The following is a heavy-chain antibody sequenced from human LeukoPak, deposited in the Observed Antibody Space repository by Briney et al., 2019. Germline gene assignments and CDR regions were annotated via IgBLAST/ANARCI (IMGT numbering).Heavy chain of an antibody. CDR1: GESFSGYY. J-gene: IGHJ4*02. D-gene: IGHD2-15*01. CDR3: ARGHCSGGSCYPYYFDY. CDR2: ISSSGSTI. Sequence: LSLTCVVYGESFSGYYWSWIRQAPGKGLEWVSYISSSGSTIYYADSVKGRFTISRDNAKNSLYLQMNSLRAEDTAVYYCARGHCSGGSCYPYYFDYWGQGTLVTVSS. V-gene: IGHV3-11*04.